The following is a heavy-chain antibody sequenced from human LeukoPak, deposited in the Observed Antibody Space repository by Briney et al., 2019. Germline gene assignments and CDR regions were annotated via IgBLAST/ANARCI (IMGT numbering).Heavy chain of an antibody. CDR3: AKSHLPNSYSGTYYCDY. J-gene: IGHJ4*02. CDR1: GFTFSSYG. D-gene: IGHD1-26*01. Sequence: GGSLRLSCAASGFTFSSYGMHWVRQAPAKGLEWLAFIRYDEAKTFYGDSVKGRFTISRDNSKNTLYLQMNSLRAEDTAVYYCAKSHLPNSYSGTYYCDYWGQGTQVTVSS. CDR2: IRYDEAKT. V-gene: IGHV3-30*02.